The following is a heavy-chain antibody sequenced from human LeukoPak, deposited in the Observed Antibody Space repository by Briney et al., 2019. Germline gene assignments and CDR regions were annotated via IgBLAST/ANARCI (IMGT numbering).Heavy chain of an antibody. J-gene: IGHJ4*02. D-gene: IGHD3-22*01. V-gene: IGHV3-21*01. CDR2: ISSSSSYI. CDR1: GFTFSSYS. CDR3: ARPFYYDSSGYYIDY. Sequence: GGSLRLSCAASGFTFSSYSMNWVRQAPGKGLEWVTSISSSSSYIYYADSVKGRFTISRENAKNSLYLQMNSLSAEDTAVYYCARPFYYDSSGYYIDYWGQGTLVTVSS.